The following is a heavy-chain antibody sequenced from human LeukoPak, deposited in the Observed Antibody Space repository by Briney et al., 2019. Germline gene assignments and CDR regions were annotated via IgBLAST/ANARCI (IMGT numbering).Heavy chain of an antibody. J-gene: IGHJ4*02. CDR3: ARPRGGPFDY. CDR1: GFTFSSYS. CDR2: ISSSSSYI. V-gene: IGHV3-21*01. Sequence: GGSLRLSCAASGFTFSSYSMNWVRQAPGKGLEWVSSISSSSSYIYYADSLKGRFTISRDNAKTSLYLQTNSLRAEDTAVYYCARPRGGPFDYWGQGTLVTVSS. D-gene: IGHD3-16*01.